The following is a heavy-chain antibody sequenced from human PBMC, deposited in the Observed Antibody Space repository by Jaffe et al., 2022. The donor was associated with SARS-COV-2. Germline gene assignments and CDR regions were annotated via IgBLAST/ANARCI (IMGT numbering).Heavy chain of an antibody. CDR2: IYSGGST. CDR3: ARGIAATEYGRYYYYGMDV. D-gene: IGHD6-6*01. Sequence: EVQLVESGGGLIQPGGSLRLSCAASGFTVSSNYMSWVRQAPGKGLEWVSVIYSGGSTYYADSVKGRFTISRDNSKNTLYLQMNSLRAEDTAVYYCARGIAATEYGRYYYYGMDVWGQGTTVTVSS. CDR1: GFTVSSNY. V-gene: IGHV3-53*01. J-gene: IGHJ6*02.